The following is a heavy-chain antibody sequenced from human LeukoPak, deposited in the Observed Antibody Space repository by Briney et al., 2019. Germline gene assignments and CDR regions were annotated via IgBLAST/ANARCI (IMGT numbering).Heavy chain of an antibody. J-gene: IGHJ4*02. Sequence: SETLSLTCTVPGGSISNYYWSWIRQPPGKGLEWIGYIYYSGSTNYNPSLKSRVTISVDTSKNQFSLKLSSVIAADTAVYYCARVRFPQSGSYCDYWGQGTLVTVSS. D-gene: IGHD1-26*01. V-gene: IGHV4-59*01. CDR3: ARVRFPQSGSYCDY. CDR2: IYYSGST. CDR1: GGSISNYY.